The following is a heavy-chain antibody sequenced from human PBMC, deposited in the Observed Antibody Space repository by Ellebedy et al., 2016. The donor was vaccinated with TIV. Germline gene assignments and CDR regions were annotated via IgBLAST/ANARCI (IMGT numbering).Heavy chain of an antibody. J-gene: IGHJ4*02. D-gene: IGHD6-19*01. CDR1: GASITSYY. CDR2: IFYSGHT. Sequence: MPSETLSLTCTVSGASITSYYWNWIRQPPGKGLEWIAYIFYSGHTNYNPSLKSRVTISVDTSKNQFPLKLNSVAAADTAVYYCAREARIAVAGTAGFDYWGQGTLVTVSS. V-gene: IGHV4-59*01. CDR3: AREARIAVAGTAGFDY.